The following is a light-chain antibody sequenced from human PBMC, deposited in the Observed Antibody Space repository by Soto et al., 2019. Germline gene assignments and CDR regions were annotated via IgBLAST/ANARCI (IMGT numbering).Light chain of an antibody. V-gene: IGKV3-20*01. CDR2: GAS. J-gene: IGKJ1*01. CDR3: QQYGSSPST. CDR1: QSVRSNY. Sequence: EIVLTQSSGPLSLSPGEGATLSCRASQSVRSNYLAWYQQKPGQAPRLLIYGASSRATGSPDRFSGSGSGTDFTLTISRLEPEDVAVYFCQQYGSSPSTLGQGTKVDIK.